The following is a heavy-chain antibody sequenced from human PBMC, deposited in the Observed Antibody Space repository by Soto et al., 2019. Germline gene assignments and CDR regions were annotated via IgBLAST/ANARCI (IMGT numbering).Heavy chain of an antibody. V-gene: IGHV4-30-2*01. D-gene: IGHD2-21*02. CDR1: GGSISSGGYS. CDR3: ARGNNVVVTQYYFDY. Sequence: PSETLSLTCAVCGGSISSGGYSWSWIRQPPGKGLEWIGYIYHSGSTSYNPSLKSRVTISVDRSKDQISLKLRSVTAADTAVYYCARGNNVVVTQYYFDYWGQGTLVTVSS. J-gene: IGHJ4*02. CDR2: IYHSGST.